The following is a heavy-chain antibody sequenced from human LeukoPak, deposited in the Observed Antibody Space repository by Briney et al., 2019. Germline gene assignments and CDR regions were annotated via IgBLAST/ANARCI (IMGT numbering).Heavy chain of an antibody. CDR2: MSPNSGDA. CDR1: GYTFTNLD. CDR3: ASNPPNTGDFYY. J-gene: IGHJ4*02. V-gene: IGHV1-8*01. D-gene: IGHD1-1*01. Sequence: ASVKVSCKTSGYTFTNLDINWLRQAPGQGLEWMGWMSPNSGDAGYAQKFQGRVSMTRDIFKSTAYMELSSLRSEDTAIYYCASNPPNTGDFYYWGLGTLVTVSS.